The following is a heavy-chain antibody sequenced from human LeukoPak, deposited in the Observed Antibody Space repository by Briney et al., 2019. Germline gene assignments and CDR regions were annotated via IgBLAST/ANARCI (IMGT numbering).Heavy chain of an antibody. V-gene: IGHV3-33*01. CDR2: IWYDGSNK. CDR3: ARELDAFDI. CDR1: GFTFSRYG. Sequence: PGGSLRLSCAASGFTFSRYGMHWVRQAPGKGLEGGAVIWYDGSNKYYADSVKGRFTISRDNSKNTLYLQMNSLRAEDTAVYYCARELDAFDIWGQGTMVTVSS. J-gene: IGHJ3*02.